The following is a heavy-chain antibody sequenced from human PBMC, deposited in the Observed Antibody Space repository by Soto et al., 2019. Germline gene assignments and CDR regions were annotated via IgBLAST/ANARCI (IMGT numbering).Heavy chain of an antibody. CDR2: IIPIFGTA. V-gene: IGHV1-69*01. D-gene: IGHD2-15*01. CDR3: ARDRGGSSFSFDP. CDR1: GGTFSSYA. J-gene: IGHJ5*02. Sequence: SVKVSCKASGGTFSSYAISWVRQAPGQGLEWMGGIIPIFGTANYAQKFQGRVTITADESTSTAYMELSSLRSEDTAVYYCARDRGGSSFSFDPWGQGTLVTVSS.